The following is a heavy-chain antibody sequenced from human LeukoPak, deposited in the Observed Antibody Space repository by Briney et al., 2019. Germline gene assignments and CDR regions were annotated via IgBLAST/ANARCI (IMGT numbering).Heavy chain of an antibody. CDR1: GFTFSNYA. D-gene: IGHD1-26*01. CDR3: ARGLWELLQYYFDY. CDR2: IWNDGSNK. V-gene: IGHV3-33*08. J-gene: IGHJ4*02. Sequence: GGSLRLSCAASGFTFSNYAMHWVRQAPGKGLEWVAVIWNDGSNKYYADSVKGRFTISRDNSKNTLYLQMNSLRAEDTAVYYCARGLWELLQYYFDYWGQGTLVAVSS.